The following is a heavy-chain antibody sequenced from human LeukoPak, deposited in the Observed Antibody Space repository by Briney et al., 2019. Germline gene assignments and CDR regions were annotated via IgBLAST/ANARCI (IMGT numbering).Heavy chain of an antibody. V-gene: IGHV1-2*02. CDR3: ARDDYGDYNWFDP. J-gene: IGHJ5*02. CDR1: GYTFTGYY. D-gene: IGHD4-17*01. CDR2: INPNSGGT. Sequence: EASVKVSCKASGYTFTGYYMHWVRQAPGQGLEWMGWINPNSGGTNYAQKFQGRVTMTRDTSISTAYMELSRLRSDDTAVYYCARDDYGDYNWFDPWGQGTLVTVSS.